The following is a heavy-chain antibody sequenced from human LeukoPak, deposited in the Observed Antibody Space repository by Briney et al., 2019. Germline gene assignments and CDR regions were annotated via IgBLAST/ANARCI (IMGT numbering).Heavy chain of an antibody. D-gene: IGHD2-21*02. CDR3: AKEGVEHIVVVTATKHHYYYYMDV. Sequence: GGSLRLSCAASGFTFSSYAMSWVRQAPGKGLEWVSAISGSGGSTYYADSVKGRFTISRDNSKNTLYLQMNSLRAEDTAVYYCAKEGVEHIVVVTATKHHYYYYMDVWGKGTTVTVSS. CDR2: ISGSGGST. J-gene: IGHJ6*03. V-gene: IGHV3-23*01. CDR1: GFTFSSYA.